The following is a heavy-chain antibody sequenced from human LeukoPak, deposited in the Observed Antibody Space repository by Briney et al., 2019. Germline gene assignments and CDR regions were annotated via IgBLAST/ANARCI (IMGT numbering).Heavy chain of an antibody. CDR3: ARELSSASSWELDY. CDR2: INPNSGDT. J-gene: IGHJ4*02. Sequence: ASVKVSCKASGYTFTGYFMHWVRQAPGQGLEWMGRINPNSGDTNYVQNFQGRVTMTRDTSISTAYMELSRLRSDDAAVYYCARELSSASSWELDYWGQGTLVTVSS. V-gene: IGHV1-2*06. D-gene: IGHD1-26*01. CDR1: GYTFTGYF.